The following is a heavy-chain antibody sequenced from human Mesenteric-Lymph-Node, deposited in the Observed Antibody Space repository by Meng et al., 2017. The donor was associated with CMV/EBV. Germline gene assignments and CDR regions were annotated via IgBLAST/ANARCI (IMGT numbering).Heavy chain of an antibody. CDR1: GGTFSTYG. D-gene: IGHD1-26*01. CDR2: MNPNSGNT. J-gene: IGHJ6*02. Sequence: ASVKVSCKASGGTFSTYGITWVRQAPGQGLEWMGWMNPNSGNTGYAQKFQGRVTITRNTSISTAYMELSSLRSEDTAVYYCARGRAYSGSYLDYYYGMDVWGQGTTVTVSS. CDR3: ARGRAYSGSYLDYYYGMDV. V-gene: IGHV1-8*03.